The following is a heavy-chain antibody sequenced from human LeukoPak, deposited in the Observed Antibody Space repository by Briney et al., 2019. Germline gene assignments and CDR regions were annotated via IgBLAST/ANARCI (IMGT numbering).Heavy chain of an antibody. J-gene: IGHJ6*03. CDR1: GDSIGSSNYY. D-gene: IGHD6-13*01. CDR2: IYYSGST. V-gene: IGHV4-61*05. Sequence: SETLSLTCTVSGDSIGSSNYYWGWIRQPPGKGLEWIGYIYYSGSTNYNPSLKSRVTISVDTSKNQFSLKLSSVTAADTAVYYCASVAKIAAAGPTVSYYYYMDVWGKGTTVTVSS. CDR3: ASVAKIAAAGPTVSYYYYMDV.